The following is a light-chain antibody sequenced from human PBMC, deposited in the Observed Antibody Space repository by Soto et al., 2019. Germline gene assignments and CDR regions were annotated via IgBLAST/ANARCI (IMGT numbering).Light chain of an antibody. CDR2: DAS. J-gene: IGKJ5*01. CDR1: QSVTSSY. V-gene: IGKV3-20*01. CDR3: QQYGSSIT. Sequence: EIVLTQSPGTLSLSPGERATLSCRASQSVTSSYLAWYQQKPGQAPRLLIYDASTGATGIPARFSGSGSGTEFTLTISSLQPQDFAVYYCQQYGSSITFGQGTRLEI.